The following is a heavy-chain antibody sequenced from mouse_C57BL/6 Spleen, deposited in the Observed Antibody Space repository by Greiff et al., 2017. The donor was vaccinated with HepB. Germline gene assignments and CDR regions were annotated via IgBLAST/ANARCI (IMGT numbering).Heavy chain of an antibody. CDR1: GFTFSSYA. CDR3: TRAPSSSSFDY. D-gene: IGHD1-1*01. V-gene: IGHV5-9-1*02. CDR2: ISSGGDYI. Sequence: EVMLVESGEGLVKPGGSLKLSCAASGFTFSSYAMSWVRQTPEKRLEWVAYISSGGDYIYYADTVKGRFTISRDNARNTLYLQMSSLKSEDTAMYYCTRAPSSSSFDYWGQGTTLTVSS. J-gene: IGHJ2*01.